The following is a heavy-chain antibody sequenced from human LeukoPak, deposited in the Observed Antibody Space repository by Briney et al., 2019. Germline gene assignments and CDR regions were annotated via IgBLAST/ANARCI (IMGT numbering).Heavy chain of an antibody. CDR3: ARPLSGSSSWHGDAFDI. V-gene: IGHV4-39*01. CDR1: GGSISSSTYY. CDR2: IYYSGST. Sequence: SETLSLTCTVSGGSISSSTYYWGWIRQPPGKGLEWIGSIYYSGSTYYNASLKSRVTISADTSKNQFSLKLSSVTAADTAVYYCARPLSGSSSWHGDAFDIWGQGTMVTVSS. J-gene: IGHJ3*02. D-gene: IGHD6-13*01.